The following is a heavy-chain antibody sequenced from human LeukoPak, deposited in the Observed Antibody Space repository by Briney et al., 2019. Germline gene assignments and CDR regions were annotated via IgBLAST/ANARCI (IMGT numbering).Heavy chain of an antibody. CDR3: ARALGYDDSGGYYAY. CDR1: GYTFTGHY. D-gene: IGHD3-22*01. Sequence: ASAKVSCKASGYTFTGHYMHWVRQGPGQGPERMGWINPKSGVTNYAQTFQGRVTMTGDTSMNIFYMELSRVTPADTAVYYCARALGYDDSGGYYAYWGQGTLVTVSS. J-gene: IGHJ4*01. CDR2: INPKSGVT. V-gene: IGHV1-2*02.